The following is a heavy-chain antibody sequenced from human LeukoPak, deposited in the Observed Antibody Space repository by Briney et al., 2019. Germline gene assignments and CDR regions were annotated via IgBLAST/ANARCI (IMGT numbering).Heavy chain of an antibody. CDR3: ARERNWFDP. CDR1: GFTFSRYE. V-gene: IGHV3-48*03. Sequence: GGSLRLSCAASGFTFSRYEMNWVREAPGKGLEWVSYISSSGSTIYYADSVKGRFTIYRDNAKNSLYLQMNSLRAEDTAVYYCARERNWFDPWGQGTLVTVSS. CDR2: ISSSGSTI. J-gene: IGHJ5*02.